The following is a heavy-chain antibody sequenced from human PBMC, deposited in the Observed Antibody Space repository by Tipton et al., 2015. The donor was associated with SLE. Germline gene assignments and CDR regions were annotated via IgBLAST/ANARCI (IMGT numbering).Heavy chain of an antibody. D-gene: IGHD3-3*01. CDR1: GGSISSSSYY. CDR3: ARDPTIFGVTPGAFDI. CDR2: ISSSSSYI. J-gene: IGHJ3*02. Sequence: LVKPSETLSLTCTDSGGSISSSSYYWGWVRQAPGKGLEWVSSISSSSSYIYYADSVKGRFTISRDNAKNSLYLQMNSLRAEDTAVYYCARDPTIFGVTPGAFDIWGQGTMVTVSS. V-gene: IGHV3-21*01.